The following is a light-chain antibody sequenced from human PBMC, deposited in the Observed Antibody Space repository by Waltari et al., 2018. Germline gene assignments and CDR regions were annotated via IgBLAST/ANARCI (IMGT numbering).Light chain of an antibody. CDR2: GNI. Sequence: QSVLTQPPSVSGAPGQRVTIACPGSSSTTGARHDVHWYQQVPGTAPKLLIYGNINRPSGVPDRFSGSKSGTSASLAITGLQAEDEADYYCQSYDSSLRGVIFGGGTKLTVL. CDR3: QSYDSSLRGVI. V-gene: IGLV1-40*01. CDR1: SSTTGARHD. J-gene: IGLJ2*01.